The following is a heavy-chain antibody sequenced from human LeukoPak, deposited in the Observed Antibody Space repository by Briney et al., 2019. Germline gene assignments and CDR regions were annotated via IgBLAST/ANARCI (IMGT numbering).Heavy chain of an antibody. CDR1: GFNVSIYW. J-gene: IGHJ5*02. CDR2: INSDGSTR. CDR3: TRGGYCGADNCYSGGDYFDP. V-gene: IGHV3-74*03. D-gene: IGHD2-15*01. Sequence: GGSLRLSCAASGFNVSIYWMHWVRQAPGKGLVWVSRINSDGSTRMYADSVKGRFTISRDNAKNTLYLQMNSLRAEDTATYFCTRGGYCGADNCYSGGDYFDPWGQGTLVTVSS.